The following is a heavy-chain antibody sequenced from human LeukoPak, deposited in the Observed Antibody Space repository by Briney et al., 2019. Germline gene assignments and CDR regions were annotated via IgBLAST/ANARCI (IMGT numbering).Heavy chain of an antibody. V-gene: IGHV3-74*01. CDR2: INSDGSST. Sequence: GGSLRLSCAASGFTSSSYWMHWVRQAPGKGLVWVSRINSDGSSTSYADSVKGRFTISRDNAKNTLYLQMNSLRTDDTALYYCARVGGTTDFDYWGQGTLVTVSS. D-gene: IGHD1-14*01. CDR1: GFTSSSYW. CDR3: ARVGGTTDFDY. J-gene: IGHJ4*02.